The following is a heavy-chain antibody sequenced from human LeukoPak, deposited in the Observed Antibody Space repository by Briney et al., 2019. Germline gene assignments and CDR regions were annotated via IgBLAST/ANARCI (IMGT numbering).Heavy chain of an antibody. CDR1: GFTFARHA. CDR2: LIENGATT. D-gene: IGHD2-2*01. CDR3: ARDARGMPDP. Sequence: PGGSLRLSCAASGFTFARHAMSWIRQAPGKGLEFVSGLIENGATTYYADSVKGRFTISRDNSKNTLYLQMNSPRAEDTAVYYCARDARGMPDPWGQGTLVTVSS. V-gene: IGHV3-23*01. J-gene: IGHJ5*02.